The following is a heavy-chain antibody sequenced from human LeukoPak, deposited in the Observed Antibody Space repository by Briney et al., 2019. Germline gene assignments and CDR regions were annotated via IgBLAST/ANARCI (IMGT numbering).Heavy chain of an antibody. J-gene: IGHJ4*01. D-gene: IGHD3-10*01. V-gene: IGHV3-33*01. Sequence: GGSLRLSCAASGFTFSSYGMHWVRQAPGKGLEWVAVIWYDGSNKYYADSVKGRFTISRDNSKNTLYLQMNGLRAEDTAVYYCARNGVRGVTLDYWGQGTLVTVSS. CDR1: GFTFSSYG. CDR2: IWYDGSNK. CDR3: ARNGVRGVTLDY.